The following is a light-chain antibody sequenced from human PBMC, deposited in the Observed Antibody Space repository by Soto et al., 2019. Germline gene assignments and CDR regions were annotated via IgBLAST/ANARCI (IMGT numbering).Light chain of an antibody. CDR2: EVY. V-gene: IGLV2-8*02. CDR3: SSYAGSDNFVV. J-gene: IGLJ2*01. Sequence: QSALTQPPSASRSPGQSVTISCTGTSSDVGGYNFVSWYQHHPGKAPKLMIYEVYQRPSGFPDRFSGSKSGNTASLTVSGLQAEDEAEYYCSSYAGSDNFVVFGGGTKLTVL. CDR1: SSDVGGYNF.